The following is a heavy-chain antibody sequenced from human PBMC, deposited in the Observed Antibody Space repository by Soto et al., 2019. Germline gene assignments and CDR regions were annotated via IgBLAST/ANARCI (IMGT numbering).Heavy chain of an antibody. D-gene: IGHD3-22*01. CDR1: GFTFSSYG. CDR2: ISYDGSNK. J-gene: IGHJ4*02. CDR3: AKENYYDSSGRHGGPDY. Sequence: GGSLRLSCAASGFTFSSYGMHWVRQAPGKGLEWVAVISYDGSNKYYADSVKGRFTISRDNSKNTLYLQMNSLRAEDTAVYYCAKENYYDSSGRHGGPDYWGQGTLVTVSS. V-gene: IGHV3-30*18.